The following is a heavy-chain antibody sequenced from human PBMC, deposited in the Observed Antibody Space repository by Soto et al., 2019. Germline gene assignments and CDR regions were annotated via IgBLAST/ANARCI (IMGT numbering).Heavy chain of an antibody. CDR1: GYTFTSYA. D-gene: IGHD2-15*01. CDR2: INAGNGNT. CDR3: ARAAPVVAAPFDP. J-gene: IGHJ5*02. V-gene: IGHV1-3*01. Sequence: GASVKVSCKASGYTFTSYAMHWVRQAPGQRLEWMGWINAGNGNTKYSQKFQGRVTITRDTSASTAYMELSSLRSEDTAVYYCARAAPVVAAPFDPWGQGTLVTVSS.